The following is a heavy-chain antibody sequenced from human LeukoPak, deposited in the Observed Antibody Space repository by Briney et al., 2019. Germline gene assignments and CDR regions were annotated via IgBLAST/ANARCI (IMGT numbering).Heavy chain of an antibody. J-gene: IGHJ4*02. CDR1: GFTFNSYA. D-gene: IGHD3-10*01. Sequence: PGGSLRLSCAASGFTFNSYAMHWVRQAPGEGLEWVAIISYDGSNIHYADSVKGRFTISRDNTRNTVYLQMNSLRVEDTAVYYCARSHYYSSGSYIFWGQGTLVTVSS. CDR3: ARSHYYSSGSYIF. V-gene: IGHV3-30-3*01. CDR2: ISYDGSNI.